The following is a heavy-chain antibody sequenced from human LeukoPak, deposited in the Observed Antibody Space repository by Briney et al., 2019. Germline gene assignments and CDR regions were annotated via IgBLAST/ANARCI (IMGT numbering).Heavy chain of an antibody. CDR1: GFTFSRNS. V-gene: IGHV3-21*01. CDR3: ARGSGPTLTTVDY. CDR2: ISSSSSYI. Sequence: GGSLRLSCAASGFTFSRNSMNWVRQAPGRGLEWVSSISSSSSYIYYADSMKGRFTISRDNDKNSLFLQMNSLRAEDTAVYYCARGSGPTLTTVDYWGQGTLVTVS. J-gene: IGHJ4*02. D-gene: IGHD4-17*01.